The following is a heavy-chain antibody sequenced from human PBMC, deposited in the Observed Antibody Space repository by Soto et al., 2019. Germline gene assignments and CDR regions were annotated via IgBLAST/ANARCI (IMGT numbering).Heavy chain of an antibody. CDR1: DDFISSYY. CDR3: ARADYEILTGSYAMDV. J-gene: IGHJ6*02. Sequence: QVQLQESGPRLVKPSETLSLTCTVSDDFISSYYWNWIRQPAGKGLEWIGRVSTSGATNNNPSLESRVTMSVDTSKKQFSLKLTSVTAADTAVYFCARADYEILTGSYAMDVWGQGTTVTVSS. D-gene: IGHD3-9*01. CDR2: VSTSGAT. V-gene: IGHV4-4*07.